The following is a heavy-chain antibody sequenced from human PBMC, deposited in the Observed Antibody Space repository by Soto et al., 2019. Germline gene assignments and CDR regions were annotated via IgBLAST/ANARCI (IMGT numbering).Heavy chain of an antibody. CDR1: GYTFSNYG. Sequence: ASVKVSCKTSGYTFSNYGITWARQAPGQPLEWLGWISLYSDGTNYAQKFQGRVSMTTDTSTTTAYMELRSLRSDDTAVYYCARVVPGAEAWFGPWGQGTLVTVSS. V-gene: IGHV1-18*01. CDR2: ISLYSDGT. J-gene: IGHJ5*02. D-gene: IGHD2-2*01. CDR3: ARVVPGAEAWFGP.